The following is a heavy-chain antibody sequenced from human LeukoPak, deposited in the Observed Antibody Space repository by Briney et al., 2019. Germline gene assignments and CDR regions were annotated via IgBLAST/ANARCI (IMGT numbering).Heavy chain of an antibody. D-gene: IGHD3-10*01. V-gene: IGHV1-69*05. CDR2: IIPVFGTA. J-gene: IGHJ5*02. CDR3: ARGYYYGSESYWHTKWFDP. Sequence: SVKVSCKASGGTFNSHVISWLRQAPGQGLEWMGGIIPVFGTASYAEKFQGRVTITTDEATTTAYMEMSSLTSEDTAVYYCARGYYYGSESYWHTKWFDPWGQGTLVTVSS. CDR1: GGTFNSHV.